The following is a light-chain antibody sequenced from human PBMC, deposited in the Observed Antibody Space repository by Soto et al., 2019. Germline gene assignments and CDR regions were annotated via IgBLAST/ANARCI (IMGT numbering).Light chain of an antibody. J-gene: IGKJ2*01. CDR3: QQYNKYPET. CDR2: DAS. CDR1: QTISNW. V-gene: IGKV1-5*01. Sequence: DIQVTQSPSTLSASVGDRVTITCRASQTISNWLAWYQQKPGETPNLLIYDASSLQSGVPSRFSGSGSGTEFTLTISSLQPDDFATYYCQQYNKYPETFGQGTKLEI.